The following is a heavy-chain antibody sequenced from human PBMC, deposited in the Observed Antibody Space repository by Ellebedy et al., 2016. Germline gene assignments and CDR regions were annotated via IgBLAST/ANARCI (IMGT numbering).Heavy chain of an antibody. D-gene: IGHD6-19*01. CDR2: INPSGGST. J-gene: IGHJ4*02. CDR3: ARVESSGPDY. CDR1: GYTFTSYY. V-gene: IGHV1-46*01. Sequence: ASVKVSCXASGYTFTSYYMHWVRQAPGQGLEWMGIINPSGGSTSYAQKFQGRVTMTRDTSTSTAYMELRSLRSDDTAVYYCARVESSGPDYWGQGTLVTVSS.